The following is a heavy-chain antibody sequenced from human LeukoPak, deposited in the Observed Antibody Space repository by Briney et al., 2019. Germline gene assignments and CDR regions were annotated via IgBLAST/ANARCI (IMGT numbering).Heavy chain of an antibody. V-gene: IGHV1-18*01. CDR1: GYTFTSYG. CDR2: ISACNGNT. CDR3: ARGSVAGRNPMGPLYYFDY. Sequence: ASVKVSCKASGYTFTSYGISWVRQAPGQGLEWMGWISACNGNTNYAQKPQGRVTMTTDTSTSTAYMELRSLRSDDTAVYYCARGSVAGRNPMGPLYYFDYWGQGTLVTVSS. D-gene: IGHD6-19*01. J-gene: IGHJ4*02.